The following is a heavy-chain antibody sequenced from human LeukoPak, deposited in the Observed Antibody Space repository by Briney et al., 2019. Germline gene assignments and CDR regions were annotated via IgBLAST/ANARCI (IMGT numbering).Heavy chain of an antibody. J-gene: IGHJ4*02. CDR3: AKKLFSGMEYYFDS. CDR1: GFTFSTYS. V-gene: IGHV3-23*01. D-gene: IGHD3-10*01. CDR2: INDGGNIT. Sequence: GGSLRLSCAASGFTFSTYSLSWVRQASGKGLEWVSTINDGGNITDYAASVKGRFTISRDNSKNTLYLQMNSLRAEDTALYFCAKKLFSGMEYYFDSWGQGAQVTASS.